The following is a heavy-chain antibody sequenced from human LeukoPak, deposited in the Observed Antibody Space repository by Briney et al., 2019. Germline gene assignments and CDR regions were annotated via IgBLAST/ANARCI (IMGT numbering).Heavy chain of an antibody. CDR1: GFTFGDYT. CDR2: IDWEGVST. D-gene: IGHD3-3*01. CDR3: ATTYDFWSGYYAGNGCQFYYLDV. Sequence: GGSLRLSCAASGFTFGDYTMHWVRQAPGKGLEWVSLIDWEGVSTYYADSVKGRFTISRDNSENSLYLQMDSLRSEDTALYYCATTYDFWSGYYAGNGCQFYYLDVWGSGTTVTVSS. V-gene: IGHV3-43*01. J-gene: IGHJ6*03.